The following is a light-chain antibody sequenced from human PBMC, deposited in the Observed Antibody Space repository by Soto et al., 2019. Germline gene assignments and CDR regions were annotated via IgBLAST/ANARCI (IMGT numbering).Light chain of an antibody. J-gene: IGLJ3*02. V-gene: IGLV1-40*01. CDR3: QSYDSSLSASGV. Sequence: QSALTQPPPVSGAPGQRVTISCTGSSSNIGAGYDVHWYQQLPGTAPKLLIYGNNNRPSGVPDRFSGSKSGTSASLAITGLQAEDEADYYCQSYDSSLSASGVFGGGTKVTVL. CDR2: GNN. CDR1: SSNIGAGYD.